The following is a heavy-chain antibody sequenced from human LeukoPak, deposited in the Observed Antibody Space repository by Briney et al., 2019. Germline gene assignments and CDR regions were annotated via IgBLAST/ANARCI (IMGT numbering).Heavy chain of an antibody. CDR1: GGSINNFF. CDR2: VDHSGNT. Sequence: SEPLSLTCTVSGGSINNFFWNWVRQSPGKGLEWIGYVDHSGNTKYNPSLWGRVTMFVDTSNNQFSLRLTSLTAADTAVYYCARVPWKFEPFDIWGQGTKVTVSS. CDR3: ARVPWKFEPFDI. V-gene: IGHV4-59*01. J-gene: IGHJ3*02. D-gene: IGHD1-1*01.